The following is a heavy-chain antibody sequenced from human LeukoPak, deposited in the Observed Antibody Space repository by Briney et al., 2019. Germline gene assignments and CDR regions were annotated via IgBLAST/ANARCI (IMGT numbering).Heavy chain of an antibody. D-gene: IGHD1-1*01. Sequence: PGGSLRLSCAASGFTFSTYAMTWVRQAPGKGLEWVSDISGNGGSKYYADSVKGRFTISRDNAKNSLYLQMNSLRAEDTALYYCARDHKRDWYFDLWGRGTLVTVSS. CDR3: ARDHKRDWYFDL. CDR2: ISGNGGSK. CDR1: GFTFSTYA. V-gene: IGHV3-23*01. J-gene: IGHJ2*01.